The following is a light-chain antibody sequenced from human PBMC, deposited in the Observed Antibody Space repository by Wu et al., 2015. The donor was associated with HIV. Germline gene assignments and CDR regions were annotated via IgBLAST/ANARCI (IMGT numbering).Light chain of an antibody. J-gene: IGKJ2*03. CDR3: QQYGSSPPYS. CDR2: GAS. CDR1: QSVSSRH. Sequence: EIVLTQSPDTLSLSPGDRATLSCRASQSVSSRHLAWYQQKPGQAPRVLIYGASSRATDIPDRFNGSGSGTDFTLTISRLEPEDFGVYYCQQYGSSPPYSFGQGTKLEIK. V-gene: IGKV3-20*01.